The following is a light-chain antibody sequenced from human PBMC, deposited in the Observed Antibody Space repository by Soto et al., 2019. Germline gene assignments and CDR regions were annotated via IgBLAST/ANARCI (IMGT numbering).Light chain of an antibody. CDR3: QQYGSRYMYT. J-gene: IGKJ2*01. CDR2: VAS. V-gene: IGKV3-20*01. Sequence: EIVLTQSPGTLSLSPGERATLSCRASQSVSSSYLAWYQQKPGQAPRLLIYVASSRATGIPDRFSGSGSGTDFTLTISRLEPEDFAVYYCQQYGSRYMYTFGQGTKLEIK. CDR1: QSVSSSY.